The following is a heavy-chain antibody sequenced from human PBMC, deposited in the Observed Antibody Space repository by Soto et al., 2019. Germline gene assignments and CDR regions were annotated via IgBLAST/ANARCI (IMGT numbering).Heavy chain of an antibody. CDR1: GFTFSSYA. Sequence: GGSLRLSCAASGFTFSSYAMHWVRQAPGKGLEWVAVISYDGSNKYYADSVKGRFTISRDNSKNTLYLQMNSLRAEDTAVYYCARDRKGSWYDPYYYYYGMDVWGQGTTVTVSS. J-gene: IGHJ6*02. D-gene: IGHD6-13*01. CDR3: ARDRKGSWYDPYYYYYGMDV. CDR2: ISYDGSNK. V-gene: IGHV3-30-3*01.